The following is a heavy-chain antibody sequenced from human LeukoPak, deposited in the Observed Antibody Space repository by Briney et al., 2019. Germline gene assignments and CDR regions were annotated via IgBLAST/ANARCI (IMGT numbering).Heavy chain of an antibody. Sequence: SETLSLTCAVYGGSFSGYYWSWIRQPPGKGLEWIGEINHSGSTNYNPSLKSRVTISVDTSKNQFSLKLSSVTAADTAVYYCARGRAWLRAFFDYWGQGTLVTVSS. V-gene: IGHV4-34*01. J-gene: IGHJ4*02. CDR3: ARGRAWLRAFFDY. CDR1: GGSFSGYY. D-gene: IGHD5-12*01. CDR2: INHSGST.